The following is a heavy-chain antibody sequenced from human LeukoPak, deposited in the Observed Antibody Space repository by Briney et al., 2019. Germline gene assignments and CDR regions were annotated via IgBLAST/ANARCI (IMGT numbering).Heavy chain of an antibody. Sequence: GGSLRLSCAASGFSFSNYGMHWVRQAPGKGLEWVAVVSFDGIEKHYADAVRGQFTISRDNSRNTLYLRMNSLRAEDTAVYYCAKDLRTENYRLAWGPKSIYHYSGMGVWGQGTTVIVSS. D-gene: IGHD3-16*01. V-gene: IGHV3-30*18. CDR3: AKDLRTENYRLAWGPKSIYHYSGMGV. CDR1: GFSFSNYG. CDR2: VSFDGIEK. J-gene: IGHJ6*02.